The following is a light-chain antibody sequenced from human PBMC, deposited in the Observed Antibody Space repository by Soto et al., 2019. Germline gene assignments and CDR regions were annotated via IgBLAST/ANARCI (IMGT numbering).Light chain of an antibody. V-gene: IGKV3-15*01. CDR3: QQYNIWPPLT. Sequence: EIVMTQSPATLSVSPGERATLSCRASQSVSSNLAWYQQKPGQAPRLLIYGASSRATGIPARFSGSGSGTEFTLTISSLQSEDFAVSYCQQYNIWPPLTFGGGTRVEIK. J-gene: IGKJ4*01. CDR2: GAS. CDR1: QSVSSN.